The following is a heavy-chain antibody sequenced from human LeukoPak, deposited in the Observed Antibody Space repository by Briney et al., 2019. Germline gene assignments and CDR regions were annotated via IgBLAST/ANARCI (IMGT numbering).Heavy chain of an antibody. D-gene: IGHD6-13*01. CDR2: ISAYNGST. CDR3: ARKVAAAGTLAWFDP. CDR1: GYTFTSYG. J-gene: IGHJ5*02. V-gene: IGHV1-18*01. Sequence: ASVKVSCKASGYTFTSYGISWVRQAPGQGLEWMGWISAYNGSTNYAQKLQGRVTMTTDTSTSTAYMELRSLRSDDTAVYYCARKVAAAGTLAWFDPWGQGTLVTVSS.